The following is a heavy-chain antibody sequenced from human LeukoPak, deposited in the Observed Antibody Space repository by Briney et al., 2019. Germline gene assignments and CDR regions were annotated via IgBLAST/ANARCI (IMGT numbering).Heavy chain of an antibody. V-gene: IGHV1-69*05. CDR2: IIPIFGTA. J-gene: IGHJ6*03. Sequence: SVKVSCKASVGTFSSYPISWVRQAPRQGLEWMGGIIPIFGTANYAQKFQGRVTITTDESTSTAYMELNSLRSEDTAVYYCARGIRGYYYYYMDVWGKGTTVTVSS. D-gene: IGHD3-22*01. CDR1: VGTFSSYP. CDR3: ARGIRGYYYYYMDV.